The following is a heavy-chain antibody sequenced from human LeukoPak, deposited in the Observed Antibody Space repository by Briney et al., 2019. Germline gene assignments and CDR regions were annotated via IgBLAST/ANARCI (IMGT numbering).Heavy chain of an antibody. J-gene: IGHJ4*02. Sequence: GRSLRLSCAASGFTFSSYAMHWVRQAPGKGLEGVAVISYDGNNKYYADSVKGRFTISRDNSKNTLDLQMNSLRAEDTAVYYCARDPLDRSGWSSICDYWGQGTLVTVSS. V-gene: IGHV3-30-3*01. CDR2: ISYDGNNK. D-gene: IGHD6-19*01. CDR3: ARDPLDRSGWSSICDY. CDR1: GFTFSSYA.